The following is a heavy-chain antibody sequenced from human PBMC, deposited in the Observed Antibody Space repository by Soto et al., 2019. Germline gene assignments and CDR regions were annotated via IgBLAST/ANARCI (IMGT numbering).Heavy chain of an antibody. V-gene: IGHV3-30*18. CDR2: ISYDGSNK. CDR1: GFTFSSYG. CDR3: AKDTQDYRSSWYGYYYYGMDV. Sequence: GWSLRLSCAASGFTFSSYGMHWVRQAPGKGLEWVAVISYDGSNKYYADSVKGRFTISRDNSKNTLYLQMSSLRAEDTAVYYWAKDTQDYRSSWYGYYYYGMDVWGQGTTVTVSS. D-gene: IGHD6-13*01. J-gene: IGHJ6*02.